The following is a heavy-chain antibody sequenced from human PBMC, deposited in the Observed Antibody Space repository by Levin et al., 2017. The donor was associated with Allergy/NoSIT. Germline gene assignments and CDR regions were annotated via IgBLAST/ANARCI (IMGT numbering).Heavy chain of an antibody. CDR1: GFSFSAFG. CDR2: MSFDGSHI. J-gene: IGHJ3*02. D-gene: IGHD2-15*01. Sequence: GESLKISCAASGFSFSAFGFHWVRQAPGKGLEWLTMMSFDGSHIHYADSLKGRFTISRDDSKRTVYLQMNSLTADDTGVYYCARDVLPNGSRAFDIWGQGTMVIVSS. V-gene: IGHV3-33*01. CDR3: ARDVLPNGSRAFDI.